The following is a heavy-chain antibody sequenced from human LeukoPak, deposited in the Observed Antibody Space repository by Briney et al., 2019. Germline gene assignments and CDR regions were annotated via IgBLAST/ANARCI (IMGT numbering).Heavy chain of an antibody. CDR1: GVSITTYY. CDR2: IYYSGST. J-gene: IGHJ4*02. D-gene: IGHD5-18*01. V-gene: IGHV4-59*05. CDR3: AGTAMVNGY. Sequence: SETLSLTCTVSGVSITTYYWSWIRQPPGKGLEWIGSIYYSGSTYYNPSLKSRVTISVDTSKNQFSLKLSSVTAADTAVYYCAGTAMVNGYWGQGTLVTVSS.